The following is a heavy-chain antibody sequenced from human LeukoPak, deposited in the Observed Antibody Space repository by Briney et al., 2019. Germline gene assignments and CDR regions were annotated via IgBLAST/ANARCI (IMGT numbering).Heavy chain of an antibody. CDR2: IWYDGSNK. CDR1: GFTFSSYG. Sequence: GRSLRLSCAASGFTFSSYGMHWVRQAPGKGLEWVAVIWYDGSNKYYADSVKGRFTISRDNSKNTLYLQMNSLRDEDTAVYYCARWRGAQSEFDHWGQGTLVTVSS. D-gene: IGHD4-17*01. V-gene: IGHV3-33*01. J-gene: IGHJ4*02. CDR3: ARWRGAQSEFDH.